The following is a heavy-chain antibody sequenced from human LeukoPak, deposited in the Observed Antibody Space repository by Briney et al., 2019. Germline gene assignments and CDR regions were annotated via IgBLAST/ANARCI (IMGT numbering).Heavy chain of an antibody. Sequence: PSETLSLTCTVSGGSISSYYWSWIRQPPGKGLEWIGYIYYSGSTNYNPSLKSRVTISVDTSKNQFSLKLSSVTAADTAVYYCASIKTYYDILTGYGPRYYFDYWGQGTLVTASS. CDR2: IYYSGST. CDR3: ASIKTYYDILTGYGPRYYFDY. V-gene: IGHV4-59*01. J-gene: IGHJ4*02. D-gene: IGHD3-9*01. CDR1: GGSISSYY.